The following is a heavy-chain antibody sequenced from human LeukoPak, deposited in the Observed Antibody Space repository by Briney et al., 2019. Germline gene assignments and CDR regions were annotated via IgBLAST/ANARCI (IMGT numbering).Heavy chain of an antibody. CDR1: GFTFSSYT. J-gene: IGHJ4*02. CDR2: ISPDGSAN. CDR3: AKDLGWNVFDY. D-gene: IGHD1-1*01. V-gene: IGHV3-7*04. Sequence: PGGSLRLSCADSGFTFSSYTMNWVRQAPGRGLEWVANISPDGSANSCVDSVKGRFTISRDNAKNSLYLQMNSLRAEDTALYYCAKDLGWNVFDYWVQGTLVTVSS.